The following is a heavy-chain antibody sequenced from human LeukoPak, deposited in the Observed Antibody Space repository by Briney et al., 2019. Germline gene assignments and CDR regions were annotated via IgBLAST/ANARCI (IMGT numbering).Heavy chain of an antibody. CDR2: INSQTDGGTT. Sequence: GGSLRLSCAASGFTFSNAWMSWVRQAPGKGLEWVGRINSQTDGGTTDYVAPVKGRFTFSRDDSKNTLYLQMNSLKTEDTAVYYCTTELVDLFDYWGQGTLVTVSS. V-gene: IGHV3-15*01. D-gene: IGHD1-26*01. CDR3: TTELVDLFDY. CDR1: GFTFSNAW. J-gene: IGHJ4*02.